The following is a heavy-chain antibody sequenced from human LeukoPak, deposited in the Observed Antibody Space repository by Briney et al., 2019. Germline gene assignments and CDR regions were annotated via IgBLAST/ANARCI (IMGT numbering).Heavy chain of an antibody. CDR2: IKQDGNEK. Sequence: PGRSLRLSCAASGFIFSNCWMTWVRQAPGKGLEWVANIKQDGNEKYYVDSVKGRFTISRDNAKNSLYLQMSSLRAEDTAVYYCARLKGESSLFDYWGQGILVTVSS. J-gene: IGHJ4*02. V-gene: IGHV3-7*02. D-gene: IGHD1-26*01. CDR1: GFIFSNCW. CDR3: ARLKGESSLFDY.